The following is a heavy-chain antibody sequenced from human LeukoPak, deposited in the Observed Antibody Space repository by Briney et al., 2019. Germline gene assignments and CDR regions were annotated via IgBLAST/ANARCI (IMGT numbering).Heavy chain of an antibody. D-gene: IGHD1-14*01. V-gene: IGHV3-23*01. CDR3: AKDPNRNFDY. Sequence: PGGSLRLSCAASGFTFNNYAMSWVRQAPGKGLEWVSTISGSGGSTFYADSVKGRFTISRDNSKNTVYIQMNSLRVEDTAVYYCAKDPNRNFDYWGQGTLVTVSS. J-gene: IGHJ4*02. CDR2: ISGSGGST. CDR1: GFTFNNYA.